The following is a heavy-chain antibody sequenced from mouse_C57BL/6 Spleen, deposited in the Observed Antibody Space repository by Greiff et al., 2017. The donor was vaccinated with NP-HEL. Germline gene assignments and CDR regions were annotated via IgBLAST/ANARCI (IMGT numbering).Heavy chain of an antibody. V-gene: IGHV1-52*01. Sequence: QVQLQQPGAELVRPGSSVKLSCKSSGYTFTSYWMHWVKQRPIQGLEWIGNIDPSDSETHYNQKFKDKATLTVDKSSSTAYMQLSSLTSEDSAVYYCARTGGGLYYFDYWGKGTTLTVS. CDR2: IDPSDSET. J-gene: IGHJ2*01. CDR3: ARTGGGLYYFDY. CDR1: GYTFTSYW.